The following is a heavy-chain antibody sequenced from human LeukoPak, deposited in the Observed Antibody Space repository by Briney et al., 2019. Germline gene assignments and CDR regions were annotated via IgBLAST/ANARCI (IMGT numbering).Heavy chain of an antibody. CDR1: GYSFTNYY. J-gene: IGHJ4*02. CDR3: ARGGYIYGSFDN. CDR2: INPSGGSSGGST. Sequence: ASVKVSCKASGYSFTNYYLHWVRQAPGQGLEYMGIINPSGGSSGGSTTYAQKFQGRVTMTRDTSTSTVYMELSNLRSEDTAVYYFARGGYIYGSFDNWGQGTLVTVSS. D-gene: IGHD5-18*01. V-gene: IGHV1-46*01.